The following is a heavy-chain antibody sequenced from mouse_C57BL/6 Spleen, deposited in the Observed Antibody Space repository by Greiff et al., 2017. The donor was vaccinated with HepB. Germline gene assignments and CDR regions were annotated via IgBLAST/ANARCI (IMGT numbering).Heavy chain of an antibody. D-gene: IGHD2-4*01. CDR3: ARSGYDYGVYYAMDY. Sequence: VQLVESGPELVKPGASVKISCKASGYAFSSSWMNWVKQRPGKGLEWIGRIYPGDGDTNYNGKFKGKATLTANKSSSTAYMQLSSLTSEDSAVYFCARSGYDYGVYYAMDYWGQGTSVTVSS. J-gene: IGHJ4*01. V-gene: IGHV1-82*01. CDR2: IYPGDGDT. CDR1: GYAFSSSW.